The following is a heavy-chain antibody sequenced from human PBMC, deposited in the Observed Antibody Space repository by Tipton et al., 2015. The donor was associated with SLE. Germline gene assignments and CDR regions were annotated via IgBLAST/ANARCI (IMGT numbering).Heavy chain of an antibody. J-gene: IGHJ6*02. CDR2: IYHSGST. CDR1: GGSISSGGYS. V-gene: IGHV4-30-2*01. Sequence: TLSLTCAVSGGSISSGGYSWSWIRQPPGKGLEWIGYIYHSGSTYYNPSLKSRVTISVDKSKNQFSLKLSSVTAADTAVYYCAREHYDFWSGSDGMDVWGQGTTVTVSS. D-gene: IGHD3-3*01. CDR3: AREHYDFWSGSDGMDV.